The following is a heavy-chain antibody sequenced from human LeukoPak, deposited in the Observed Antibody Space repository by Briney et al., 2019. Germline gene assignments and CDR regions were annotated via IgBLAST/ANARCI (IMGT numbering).Heavy chain of an antibody. CDR3: VKGFHFDW. CDR2: ISDSGVGT. V-gene: IGHV3-23*01. Sequence: GGSLRLSCATSGFTFSSYAMSWVRQAPGKGLEWVSIISDSGVGTYYTDSVKGRFTISRDTSKNTLYMQMNNLRVEDTAVYYCVKGFHFDWWGQGTLVTVSS. J-gene: IGHJ4*02. CDR1: GFTFSSYA.